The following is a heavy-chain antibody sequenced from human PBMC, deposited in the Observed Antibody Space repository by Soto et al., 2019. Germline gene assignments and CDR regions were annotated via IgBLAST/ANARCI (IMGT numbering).Heavy chain of an antibody. CDR2: IYNGGHT. CDR3: ATSEYSSLSINWFDP. CDR1: GGSVDSVNHY. V-gene: IGHV4-30-4*01. Sequence: SETLSLTCSVSGGSVDSVNHYWSWIRQPPGEGLEWIGYIYNGGHTFYNPSLKSRVKILVDKSRNQFSLRLSSVTAADTAVYFCATSEYSSLSINWFDPWGRGALVTVSS. J-gene: IGHJ5*02. D-gene: IGHD6-6*01.